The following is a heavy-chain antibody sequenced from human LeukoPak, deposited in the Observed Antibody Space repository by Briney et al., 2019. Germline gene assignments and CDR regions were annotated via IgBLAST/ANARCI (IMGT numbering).Heavy chain of an antibody. J-gene: IGHJ4*02. CDR2: ISYDGSNK. CDR3: AKGGQLWSPFDY. CDR1: GFTFSSYG. D-gene: IGHD5-18*01. Sequence: GGSLRLSCAASGFTFSSYGMHWVRQAPGKGLEWVAVISYDGSNKYYADSVKGRFTISRDNSKNTLYLQMNSLRAEDTAMYYCAKGGQLWSPFDYWGQGTLVTVSS. V-gene: IGHV3-30*18.